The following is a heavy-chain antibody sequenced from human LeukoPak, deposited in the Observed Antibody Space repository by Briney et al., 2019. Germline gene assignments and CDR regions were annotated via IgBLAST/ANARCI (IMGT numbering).Heavy chain of an antibody. Sequence: SETLSLTCTVSGGSISGYYWSWIRQPAGKGLQWIGRISTSGSTHYSPSLKSRVAMSVDTSRNQFSLNLSSVAAADTAVYYCAREGQRRPLDYWGQGTLVTVSS. V-gene: IGHV4-4*07. D-gene: IGHD6-25*01. CDR3: AREGQRRPLDY. CDR1: GGSISGYY. J-gene: IGHJ4*02. CDR2: ISTSGST.